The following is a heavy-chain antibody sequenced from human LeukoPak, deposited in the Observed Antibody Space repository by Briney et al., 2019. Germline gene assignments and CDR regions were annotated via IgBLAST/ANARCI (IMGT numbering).Heavy chain of an antibody. CDR1: GYTFTGYY. D-gene: IGHD6-19*01. CDR2: INPNSGGT. J-gene: IGHJ4*02. Sequence: ASVKVSCKASGYTFTGYYMHWVRQAPGQGLEWMGWINPNSGGTNYAQKFQGRVTMTRDTSISTAYMELSRLRSDDTAVYYCARDPGDSSGWIDFDYWGQGTLVTVSS. V-gene: IGHV1-2*02. CDR3: ARDPGDSSGWIDFDY.